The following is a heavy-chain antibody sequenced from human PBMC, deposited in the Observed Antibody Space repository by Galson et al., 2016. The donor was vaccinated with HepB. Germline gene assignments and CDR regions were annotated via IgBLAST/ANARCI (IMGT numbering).Heavy chain of an antibody. Sequence: SVKVSCKASGYTFTSYDINWVRQAPGQGLEWMGGIIPIFVTPSYAQKFQDRVAIIADESTTTAYLELSSLRYDDTAVYYCARGGGPAALQNFYAMDVWGQGTTVTV. CDR1: GYTFTSYD. CDR2: IIPIFVTP. V-gene: IGHV1-69*13. D-gene: IGHD2-2*01. CDR3: ARGGGPAALQNFYAMDV. J-gene: IGHJ6*02.